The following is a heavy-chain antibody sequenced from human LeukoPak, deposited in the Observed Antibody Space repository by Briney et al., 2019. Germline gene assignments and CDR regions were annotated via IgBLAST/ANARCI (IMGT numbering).Heavy chain of an antibody. V-gene: IGHV1-3*01. CDR1: GGTFTSYA. J-gene: IGHJ4*02. Sequence: ASVTVSCKASGGTFTSYAIHWVRQAPGQRLEWMGWISAGNGNTKYSQNFQGRVTFISNTSATTAFMELSSLRSEDAAVYYCARDSGSGNNDYWGQGTLVTVSS. CDR2: ISAGNGNT. CDR3: ARDSGSGNNDY. D-gene: IGHD1-26*01.